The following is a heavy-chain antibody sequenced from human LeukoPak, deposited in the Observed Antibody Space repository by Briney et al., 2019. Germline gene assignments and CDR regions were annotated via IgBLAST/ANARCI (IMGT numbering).Heavy chain of an antibody. V-gene: IGHV3-20*04. CDR1: GFTFDDYG. D-gene: IGHD5-12*01. CDR2: INWNGGST. Sequence: GGSLRLSCAASGFTFDDYGMSWVRQAPGRGLEWVSGINWNGGSTGYADSVKGRFTISRDNAKNSLYLQMNSLRAEDTALYYCARMIVATAGVYYFDYWGQGTLVTVSS. J-gene: IGHJ4*02. CDR3: ARMIVATAGVYYFDY.